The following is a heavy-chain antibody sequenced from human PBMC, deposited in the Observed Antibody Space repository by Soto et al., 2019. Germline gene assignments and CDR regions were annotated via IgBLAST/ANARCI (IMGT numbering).Heavy chain of an antibody. V-gene: IGHV3-21*01. D-gene: IGHD6-6*01. CDR3: ARVSAARVLGMDV. CDR2: ISSSSSYI. Sequence: KTGGSLRLSCAASGFTFSSYSMNWVRQAPGKGLEWVSSISSSSSYIYYADSVKGRFTISRDNAKNSLYLQMNSLRAEDTAVYYCARVSAARVLGMDVWGQGTTVTVSS. CDR1: GFTFSSYS. J-gene: IGHJ6*02.